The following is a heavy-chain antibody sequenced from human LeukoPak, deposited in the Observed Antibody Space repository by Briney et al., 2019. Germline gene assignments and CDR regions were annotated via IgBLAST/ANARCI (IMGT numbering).Heavy chain of an antibody. CDR3: ARLYGSSGWYFTEYYYYGMDV. D-gene: IGHD6-19*01. J-gene: IGHJ6*02. V-gene: IGHV1-2*02. CDR2: INSNSGGT. CDR1: GYTFTGYY. Sequence: ASVKVSCKASGYTFTGYYMHWVRQAPGQGLEWMGWINSNSGGTNYAQKFQGRVTMTRDTSISTAYMELSRLRSDDTAVYYCARLYGSSGWYFTEYYYYGMDVWGQGTTVTVSS.